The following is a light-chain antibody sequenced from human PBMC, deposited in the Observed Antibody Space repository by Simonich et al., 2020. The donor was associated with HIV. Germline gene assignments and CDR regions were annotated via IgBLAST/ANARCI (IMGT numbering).Light chain of an antibody. Sequence: EIVMTQSPATLSVSPGERATLSCRDSQSVSSTLAWYQQRPGQAPSLLIYAASTRATGIPARFSGSGSGTEFTLTISSMQSEDFAVYYCQQHNNWPLTFGGGTKVEIK. CDR2: AAS. CDR1: QSVSST. CDR3: QQHNNWPLT. J-gene: IGKJ4*01. V-gene: IGKV3-15*01.